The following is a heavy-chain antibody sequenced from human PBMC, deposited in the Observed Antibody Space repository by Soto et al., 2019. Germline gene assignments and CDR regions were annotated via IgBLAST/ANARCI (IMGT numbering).Heavy chain of an antibody. CDR2: ISPNSGGT. Sequence: ASVKVSCKASGYTCTGDYMHWVRHAPGQVLEWMGWISPNSGGTNYAQKFQGRVTMTRDTSISTAYMELSRMRSDDTAVYYCARAGIAAAGIFLHYFDYWGQGTLVTVSS. D-gene: IGHD6-13*01. CDR1: GYTCTGDY. J-gene: IGHJ4*02. CDR3: ARAGIAAAGIFLHYFDY. V-gene: IGHV1-2*02.